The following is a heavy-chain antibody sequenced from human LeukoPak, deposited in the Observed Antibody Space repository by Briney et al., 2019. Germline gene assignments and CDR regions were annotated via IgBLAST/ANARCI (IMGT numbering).Heavy chain of an antibody. J-gene: IGHJ4*02. D-gene: IGHD3-16*01. Sequence: PSETLSLTCTASGGSISIGGYYWSWIRQHPGKGLEWIGYIYYSGSTYYNPSLKSRVTISVDTSKNQFSLKLSSVTAADTAVYYCARTYYDYVWGMGYWGQGTLVTVSS. CDR3: ARTYYDYVWGMGY. V-gene: IGHV4-31*03. CDR1: GGSISIGGYY. CDR2: IYYSGST.